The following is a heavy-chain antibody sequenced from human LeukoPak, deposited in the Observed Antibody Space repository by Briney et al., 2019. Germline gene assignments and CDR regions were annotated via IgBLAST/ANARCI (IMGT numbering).Heavy chain of an antibody. D-gene: IGHD6-13*01. CDR1: GGSFSGYY. CDR2: INHGGST. V-gene: IGHV4-34*01. J-gene: IGHJ4*02. CDR3: ARGPVYSSSWYGY. Sequence: SETLSLTCAVYGGSFSGYYWSWIRQPPGKGLEWIGEINHGGSTNYNPSLKSRVTISVDTSKNQFSLKLSSVTAADTAVYYCARGPVYSSSWYGYWGQGTLVTVSS.